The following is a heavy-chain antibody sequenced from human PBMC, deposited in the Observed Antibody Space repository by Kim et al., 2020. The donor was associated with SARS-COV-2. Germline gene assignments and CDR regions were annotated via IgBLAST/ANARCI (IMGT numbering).Heavy chain of an antibody. V-gene: IGHV1-69*04. Sequence: SVKVSCKASGGTFSSYAISWVRQAPGQGLEWMGRIIPILGIANYAQKFQGRVTITADKSTSTAYMELSSLRSEDTAVYYCARLVDAFCTSCYDYWGQGTLVTVSS. CDR3: ARLVDAFCTSCYDY. CDR2: IIPILGIA. J-gene: IGHJ4*02. D-gene: IGHD2-2*01. CDR1: GGTFSSYA.